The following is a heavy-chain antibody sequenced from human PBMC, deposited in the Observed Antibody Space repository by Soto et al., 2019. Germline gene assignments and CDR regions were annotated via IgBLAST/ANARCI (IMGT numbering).Heavy chain of an antibody. Sequence: ASVKVSCKASGGTFSSYAISWVRQAPGQGLEWMGGIIPIFGTANYAQKFQGRVTITADESTSTAYMELSSLRSEDTAVYYCARGIGGDHYYGMDVWGQGTTVTVSS. CDR3: ARGIGGDHYYGMDV. V-gene: IGHV1-69*13. J-gene: IGHJ6*02. D-gene: IGHD1-26*01. CDR1: GGTFSSYA. CDR2: IIPIFGTA.